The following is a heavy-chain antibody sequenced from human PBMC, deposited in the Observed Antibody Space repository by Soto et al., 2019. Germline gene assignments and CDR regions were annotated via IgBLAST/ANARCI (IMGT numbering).Heavy chain of an antibody. J-gene: IGHJ6*02. V-gene: IGHV1-2*02. CDR2: INPNSGGT. CDR3: ARTGHYYYYGMDV. Sequence: ASVKVSCKASGYTFTGYYMHWVRQAPGQGLEWMGWINPNSGGTNYAQKFQGRVTMTRDTSISTAYMELSRLRSNDTAVYYCARTGHYYYYGMDVWGQGTTVTVSS. CDR1: GYTFTGYY.